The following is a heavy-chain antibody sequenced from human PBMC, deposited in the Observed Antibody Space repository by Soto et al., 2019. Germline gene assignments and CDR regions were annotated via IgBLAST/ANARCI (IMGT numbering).Heavy chain of an antibody. Sequence: LSLTCAVYGGSFSGYYWSWIRQPPGKGLEWIGEINHSGSTNYNPSLKSRVTISVDTSKNQFSLKLSSVTAADTAVYYCARGLGSGWYYSTHDAFDIWGQGTMVTVSS. J-gene: IGHJ3*02. V-gene: IGHV4-34*01. CDR2: INHSGST. CDR3: ARGLGSGWYYSTHDAFDI. CDR1: GGSFSGYY. D-gene: IGHD6-19*01.